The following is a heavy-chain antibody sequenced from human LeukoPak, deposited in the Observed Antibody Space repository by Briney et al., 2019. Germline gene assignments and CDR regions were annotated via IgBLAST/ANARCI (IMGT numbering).Heavy chain of an antibody. CDR3: ARDLRYDFWSYYYGMDV. CDR2: INAGNGNT. V-gene: IGHV1-3*01. J-gene: IGHJ6*02. CDR1: GYTFTSYA. Sequence: GASVTVSCTASGYTFTSYAMHWVRQAPGQRLEWMGWINAGNGNTKYSQKFQGRVTITRDTSASTAYMELSSLRSEDTAVYYCARDLRYDFWSYYYGMDVWGQGTTVTVSS. D-gene: IGHD3-3*01.